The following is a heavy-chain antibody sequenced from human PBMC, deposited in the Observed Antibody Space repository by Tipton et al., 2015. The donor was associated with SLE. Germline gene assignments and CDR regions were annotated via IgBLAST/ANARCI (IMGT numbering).Heavy chain of an antibody. CDR1: GFIFRSHS. J-gene: IGHJ6*02. Sequence: SLRLSCAASGFIFRSHSMNWVRQAPGKGLEWVASISTDSSYSYYAESVEGRFTISRDNANNSLSLHAHSLRVEDTAVYYCTREVRLFERTGNMDVWGRGTTVTVSS. CDR2: ISTDSSYS. V-gene: IGHV3-21*01. CDR3: TREVRLFERTGNMDV. D-gene: IGHD3-10*02.